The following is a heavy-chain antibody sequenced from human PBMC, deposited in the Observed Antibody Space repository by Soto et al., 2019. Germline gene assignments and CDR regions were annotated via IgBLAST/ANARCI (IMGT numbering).Heavy chain of an antibody. CDR3: ARERAYYDSSGFYYYYGMDV. CDR2: INHSGST. V-gene: IGHV4-34*01. D-gene: IGHD3-22*01. Sequence: QVQLQQWGAGLLKPSETLSLTCAVYGGSFSGYYWSWIRQPPGKGLEWIGEINHSGSTNYNPSLKSRVTISVDTSKNQFSLKLSSVTAADTAVYYCARERAYYDSSGFYYYYGMDVWGQGTTVTVSS. J-gene: IGHJ6*02. CDR1: GGSFSGYY.